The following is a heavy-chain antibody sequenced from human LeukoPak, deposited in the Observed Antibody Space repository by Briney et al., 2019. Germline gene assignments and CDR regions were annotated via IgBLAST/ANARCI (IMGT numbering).Heavy chain of an antibody. Sequence: SETLSLTCAVYGGSFRGYYWTWIRQPPGKGLEWIGEIHHSGSTNYNPSLKSRVTISVDTSKNQFSLKLSSVTAADTAVYYCASLTYYYDSSGYFTDYWGQGTLVTVSS. V-gene: IGHV4-34*01. D-gene: IGHD3-22*01. CDR3: ASLTYYYDSSGYFTDY. J-gene: IGHJ4*02. CDR1: GGSFRGYY. CDR2: IHHSGST.